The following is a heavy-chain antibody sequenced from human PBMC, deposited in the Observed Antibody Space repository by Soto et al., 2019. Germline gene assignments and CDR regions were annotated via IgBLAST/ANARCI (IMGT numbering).Heavy chain of an antibody. CDR1: GGSITSNH. CDR3: AGGELRRYSGMDV. J-gene: IGHJ6*02. D-gene: IGHD3-3*01. Sequence: ETLSLTCTVSGGSITSNHWNWIRQPPGKGREGRGYIYYRGSTNYNPSLKRRVTISVDTSKSQFSRKPTPVTAADTAVYSCAGGELRRYSGMDVWGQGTTVPVSS. V-gene: IGHV4-59*01. CDR2: IYYRGST.